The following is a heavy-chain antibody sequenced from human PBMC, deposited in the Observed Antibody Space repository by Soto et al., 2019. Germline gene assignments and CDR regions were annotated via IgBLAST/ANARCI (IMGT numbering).Heavy chain of an antibody. CDR2: IIPIFGTA. Sequence: SVKVSCKASGGTFSSYAISWVRQAPGQGLEWMGGIIPIFGTANYAQKFQGRVTITADESTSTAYMELSSLRSEDTAVYYCARALTDILTGYYTNSHFDYWGQGTLVTVSS. CDR3: ARALTDILTGYYTNSHFDY. J-gene: IGHJ4*02. D-gene: IGHD3-9*01. V-gene: IGHV1-69*13. CDR1: GGTFSSYA.